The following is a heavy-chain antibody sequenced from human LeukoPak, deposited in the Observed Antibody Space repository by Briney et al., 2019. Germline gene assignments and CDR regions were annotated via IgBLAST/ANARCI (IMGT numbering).Heavy chain of an antibody. V-gene: IGHV3-21*04. D-gene: IGHD5-12*01. J-gene: IGHJ4*02. Sequence: GGSLRLSCAGSGFTFSSYSMNWVRQAPGKGLEWVSSISSSSNYIYYADSVRGRFTISRDNAKDSLYLQMNSLRAEDTAVYYCARDPGSGYEEHFDYWGQGTLVTVSS. CDR3: ARDPGSGYEEHFDY. CDR1: GFTFSSYS. CDR2: ISSSSNYI.